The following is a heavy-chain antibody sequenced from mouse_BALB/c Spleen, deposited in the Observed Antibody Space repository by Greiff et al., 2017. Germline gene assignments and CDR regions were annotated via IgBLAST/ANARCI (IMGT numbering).Heavy chain of an antibody. J-gene: IGHJ3*01. CDR3: TRDWVTPFAY. Sequence: VKLQQPGAELVRPGASVKLSCKASGYTFTSYWINWVKQRPGQGLEWIGNIYPSDSYTNYNQKFKDKATLTVDKSSSTAYMQLSSPTSEDSAVYYCTRDWVTPFAYWGQGTLVTVSA. V-gene: IGHV1-69*02. CDR2: IYPSDSYT. CDR1: GYTFTSYW. D-gene: IGHD2-2*01.